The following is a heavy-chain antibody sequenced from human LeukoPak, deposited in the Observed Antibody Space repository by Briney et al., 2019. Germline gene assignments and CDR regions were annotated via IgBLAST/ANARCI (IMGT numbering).Heavy chain of an antibody. CDR3: ARGSSGAGYYFDY. D-gene: IGHD3-22*01. J-gene: IGHJ4*02. CDR2: ISSSRNYK. Sequence: GGSLRLSCAASGFTFSDYSLSWVRQAPGKGLESVSSISSSRNYKYYSDSVKGRFTISTDNAKYSLDLQMNSLRVEDTALYYCARGSSGAGYYFDYWGPGTLVTVSS. CDR1: GFTFSDYS. V-gene: IGHV3-21*01.